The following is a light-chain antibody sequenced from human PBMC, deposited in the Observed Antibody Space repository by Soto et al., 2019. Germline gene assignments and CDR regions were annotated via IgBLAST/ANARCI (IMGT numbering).Light chain of an antibody. CDR3: SSYTSSSTKV. CDR2: EVS. J-gene: IGLJ1*01. CDR1: SSDVGGYNY. V-gene: IGLV2-14*01. Sequence: QSALTQPASVSGSPGQSVTISCTGTSSDVGGYNYVSWYQHHPGKAPKLMIYEVSNRPSGASKRFSGSKSGNTASLTISGLQAEDEADYYCSSYTSSSTKVFGTGTKVTVL.